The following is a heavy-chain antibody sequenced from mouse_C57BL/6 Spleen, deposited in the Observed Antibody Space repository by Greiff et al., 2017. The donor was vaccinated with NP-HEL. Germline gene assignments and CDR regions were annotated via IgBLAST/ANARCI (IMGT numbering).Heavy chain of an antibody. J-gene: IGHJ4*01. CDR2: IYPRSGNT. Sequence: VQLQQSGAELARPGASVKLSCKASGYTFTSYGISWVKQRTGQGLEWIGEIYPRSGNTYYNEKFKGKATLTADKSSSTAYMELRSLTSEDTAVYFCARESHSKGVDYWGQGTSVTVSS. V-gene: IGHV1-81*01. CDR1: GYTFTSYG. CDR3: ARESHSKGVDY. D-gene: IGHD2-5*01.